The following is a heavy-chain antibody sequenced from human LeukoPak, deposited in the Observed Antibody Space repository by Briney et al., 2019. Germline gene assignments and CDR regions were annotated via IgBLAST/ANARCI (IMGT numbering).Heavy chain of an antibody. CDR1: GFTFSSYE. D-gene: IGHD6-13*01. Sequence: PGGSLRLSCAASGFTFSSYEMNWVRQAPGKGLEWVSYISSSGSTIYYADSVKGRFTISRDNAKNSLYLQMNSLRAEDTAVYYCAREYSGSLADYWGQGTLVTVSS. J-gene: IGHJ4*02. V-gene: IGHV3-48*03. CDR3: AREYSGSLADY. CDR2: ISSSGSTI.